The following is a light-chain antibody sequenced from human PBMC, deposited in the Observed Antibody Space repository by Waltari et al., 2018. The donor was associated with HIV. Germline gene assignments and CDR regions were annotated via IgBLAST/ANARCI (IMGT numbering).Light chain of an antibody. CDR3: SSFAGTHKL. Sequence: QSALTQSPSASGSPGQSVNISCTGANGDISDYTYVSWYQQHSDRPPKLIIFEVTKRPSGVPDRSTGSKSGNTASLFVSGLQPEDEATYFCSSFAGTHKLFGGGTKLTVL. CDR1: NGDISDYTY. V-gene: IGLV2-8*01. J-gene: IGLJ2*01. CDR2: EVT.